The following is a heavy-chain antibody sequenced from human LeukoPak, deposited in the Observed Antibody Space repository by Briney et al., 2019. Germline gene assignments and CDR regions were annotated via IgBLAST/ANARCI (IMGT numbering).Heavy chain of an antibody. Sequence: SETLSLTCTVSGGSISSSSYYWGWIRQPPGKGLEWIGSIYHSGSTYYNPSLKSRVIISVDTSKNQFSLKLSSVTAADTAVYYCASSYYYDSSGYYYWGQGTLVTVSS. D-gene: IGHD3-22*01. J-gene: IGHJ4*02. CDR3: ASSYYYDSSGYYY. V-gene: IGHV4-39*07. CDR2: IYHSGST. CDR1: GGSISSSSYY.